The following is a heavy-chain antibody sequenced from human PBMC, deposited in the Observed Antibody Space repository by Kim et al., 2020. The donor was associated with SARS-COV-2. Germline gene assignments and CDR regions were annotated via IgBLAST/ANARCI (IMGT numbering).Heavy chain of an antibody. CDR2: VKREAEDGIR. CDR3: TNRPSGEANY. Sequence: GGSLRLSCAASGLTLWATSMSWVRQAPGEGLEWVARVKREAEDGIREYATAVKGRFTISRDDSTNTLYLHMTRLRADDTATYYCTNRPSGEANYWGQGTLVTVSS. CDR1: GLTLWATS. J-gene: IGHJ4*02. D-gene: IGHD3-10*01. V-gene: IGHV3-15*01.